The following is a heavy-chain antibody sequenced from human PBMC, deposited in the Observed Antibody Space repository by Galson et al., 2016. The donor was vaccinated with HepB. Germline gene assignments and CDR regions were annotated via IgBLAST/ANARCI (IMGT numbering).Heavy chain of an antibody. Sequence: SLRLCCAASGFSFSSSAMHWVRQAPGKGLEWVAVISYHGSNKYYVDSVKGRFTISRDNSKNTLYLQMNSLRVEDTAMYYCARDGYYYGSGRYGAATYWGQGTPVTVSS. J-gene: IGHJ4*02. V-gene: IGHV3-30*04. CDR1: GFSFSSSA. D-gene: IGHD3-10*01. CDR3: ARDGYYYGSGRYGAATY. CDR2: ISYHGSNK.